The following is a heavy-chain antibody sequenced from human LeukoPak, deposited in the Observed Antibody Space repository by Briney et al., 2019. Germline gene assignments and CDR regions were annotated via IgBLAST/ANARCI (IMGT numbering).Heavy chain of an antibody. V-gene: IGHV3-23*01. CDR1: GFTFNNFA. CDR3: AKSSGDSYFDY. D-gene: IGHD3-10*01. Sequence: GGSLRLSCAASGFTFNNFAINWVRQAPGKGLEWISAISANGGTTYYADSVKGRFTISRDNAKNSLYLQMNSLRAEDTALYYCAKSSGDSYFDYWGQGTLVTVSS. J-gene: IGHJ4*02. CDR2: ISANGGTT.